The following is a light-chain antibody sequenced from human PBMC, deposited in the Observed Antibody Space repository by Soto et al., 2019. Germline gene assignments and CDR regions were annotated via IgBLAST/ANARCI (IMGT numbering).Light chain of an antibody. CDR3: QKRSNWPR. V-gene: IGKV3-11*01. Sequence: EIVLTQSPATLSLSPGERATLSCRASQSVSRYLAWCQQKPGQAPRLLIYDASNRATGIPARFSGSVSATDFTLTSSSLEPEDFAVYFRQKRSNWPRFGQGARLEIK. CDR1: QSVSRY. CDR2: DAS. J-gene: IGKJ5*01.